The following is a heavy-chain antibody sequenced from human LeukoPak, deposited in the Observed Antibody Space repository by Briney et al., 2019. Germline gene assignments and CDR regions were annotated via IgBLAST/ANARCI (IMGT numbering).Heavy chain of an antibody. Sequence: RASETLSLTCAVYGGSFSGYYWSWIRQPPGKGLEWIGETNHSGSTNYNPSLKSRVTISVDTSKNQFSLKLSSVTAADTAVYYCARGRNVWGSYRYLVYWGQGTLVTVSS. J-gene: IGHJ4*02. D-gene: IGHD3-16*02. CDR3: ARGRNVWGSYRYLVY. CDR1: GGSFSGYY. V-gene: IGHV4-34*01. CDR2: TNHSGST.